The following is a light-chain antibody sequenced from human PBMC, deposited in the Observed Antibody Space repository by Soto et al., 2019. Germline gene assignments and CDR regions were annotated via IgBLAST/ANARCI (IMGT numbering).Light chain of an antibody. CDR2: AAS. CDR3: QNSYEATWT. V-gene: IGKV1-39*01. CDR1: QSISSY. Sequence: DIPMTQSPSSLSASVGDRVTITCRASQSISSYLNWYQQKPGKAPKLLIYAASSLQSGVPSRFSGSGSGTDLTLTISSLQPEYFATYYCQNSYEATWTFGQGTKVDIK. J-gene: IGKJ1*01.